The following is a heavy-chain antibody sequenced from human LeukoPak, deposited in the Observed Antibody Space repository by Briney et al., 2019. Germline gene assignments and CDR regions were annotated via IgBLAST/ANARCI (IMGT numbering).Heavy chain of an antibody. J-gene: IGHJ4*02. Sequence: PSETLSLTCAVYGGSFSGYYWSWIRQPPGKGLEWIGEINHSGSTNYNPSLKSRVTISVDTSKNQFSLKLSSVTAADTAVYYCARGGIVGATRYWGQGTLVTVSS. CDR3: ARGGIVGATRY. CDR1: GGSFSGYY. D-gene: IGHD1-26*01. CDR2: INHSGST. V-gene: IGHV4-34*01.